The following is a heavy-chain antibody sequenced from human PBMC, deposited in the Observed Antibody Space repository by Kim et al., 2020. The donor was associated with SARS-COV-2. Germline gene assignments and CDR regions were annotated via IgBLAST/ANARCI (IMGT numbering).Heavy chain of an antibody. CDR2: ISYDGSNK. CDR1: GFTFSSYG. V-gene: IGHV3-30*18. J-gene: IGHJ6*02. Sequence: GGSLRLSCAASGFTFSSYGMHWVRQAPGKGLEWVAVISYDGSNKYYADSVKGRFTISRDNSKNTLYLQMNSLRAEDTAVYYCAKDSSGTIYYYYGMDVWGQATTVTVSS. CDR3: AKDSSGTIYYYYGMDV. D-gene: IGHD6-19*01.